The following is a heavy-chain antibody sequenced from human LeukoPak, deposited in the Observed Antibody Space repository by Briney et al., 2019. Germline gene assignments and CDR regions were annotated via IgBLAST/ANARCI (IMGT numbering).Heavy chain of an antibody. J-gene: IGHJ3*02. V-gene: IGHV1-2*02. CDR1: GYTFTGFY. CDR3: AKTRVGIRGVYPTGAFDI. CDR2: IYPHSGGT. D-gene: IGHD3-10*01. Sequence: ASVKVSCKASGYTFTGFYIHWVRQAPGQGLEWMGWIYPHSGGTDYAQKFQGRVTMTRDTSISTAYMELSRLRSDDTAVYYCAKTRVGIRGVYPTGAFDIWGQGTMVTVSS.